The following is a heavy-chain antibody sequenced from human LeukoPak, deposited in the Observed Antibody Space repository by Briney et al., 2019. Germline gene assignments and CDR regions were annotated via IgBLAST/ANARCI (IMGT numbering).Heavy chain of an antibody. J-gene: IGHJ4*02. D-gene: IGHD6-19*01. V-gene: IGHV3-9*01. CDR2: ISWNSGSI. Sequence: GGSLRLSCAASGFTFDDYAMHWVRQAPGKGLEWVSGISWNSGSIGYADPVKGRFTISRDNAKNSLYLQMNSLRAEDTALYYCAKDIVWRTGAVAGTSIDYWGQGTLVTVSS. CDR1: GFTFDDYA. CDR3: AKDIVWRTGAVAGTSIDY.